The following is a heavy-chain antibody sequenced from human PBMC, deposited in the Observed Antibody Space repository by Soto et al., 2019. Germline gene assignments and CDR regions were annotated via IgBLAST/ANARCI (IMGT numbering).Heavy chain of an antibody. CDR1: GGTFSSYA. CDR3: ARDNDGRSYSLYYYGMDL. V-gene: IGHV1-69*06. Sequence: QVQLVQSGAEVKKPGSSVKVSCKASGGTFSSYAISWVRQAPGQGLEWMGGIIPIFGTANYAHKCQGRVTITADKSTSTAYMELSSLAFEDTAVYYCARDNDGRSYSLYYYGMDLWGQGTTVTVSS. J-gene: IGHJ6*02. CDR2: IIPIFGTA. D-gene: IGHD1-26*01.